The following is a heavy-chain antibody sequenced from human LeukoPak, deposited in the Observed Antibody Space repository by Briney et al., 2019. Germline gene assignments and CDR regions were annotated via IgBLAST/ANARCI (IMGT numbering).Heavy chain of an antibody. J-gene: IGHJ4*02. D-gene: IGHD6-13*01. Sequence: GGSLRLSCAASGFTFSSYGMHWVRQAPGKGLEWVAFIRYDGSNKYYADSVKGRFTISRDNSKNTLYLQMNSLRAEDTAVYYCAKGFTGESSSWYVIDYWGQGTLVTVSS. CDR2: IRYDGSNK. CDR1: GFTFSSYG. V-gene: IGHV3-30*02. CDR3: AKGFTGESSSWYVIDY.